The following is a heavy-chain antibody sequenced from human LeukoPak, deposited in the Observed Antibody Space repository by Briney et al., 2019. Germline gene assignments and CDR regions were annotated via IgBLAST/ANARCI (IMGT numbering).Heavy chain of an antibody. J-gene: IGHJ2*01. D-gene: IGHD4-17*01. CDR1: GLTVSSNY. Sequence: GGSLRLSCVASGLTVSSNYVSWVRQVPGRGLEWVSVVYPDGNTYYADSAKGRFAISTDISKNTLFLQMDSLRAEDTAVYYCARLLTTAIRWAWYFDLWGRGTLVTVSS. CDR2: VYPDGNT. V-gene: IGHV3-66*04. CDR3: ARLLTTAIRWAWYFDL.